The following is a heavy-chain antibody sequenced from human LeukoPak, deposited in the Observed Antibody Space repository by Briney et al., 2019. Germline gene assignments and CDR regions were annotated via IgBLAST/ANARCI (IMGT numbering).Heavy chain of an antibody. J-gene: IGHJ4*02. CDR2: INSDSGDT. Sequence: ASVKVSCKTSGYSFVAYYKHWLRQAPGQELEWMGRINSDSGDTKFAQKFQGRVTMTRDKSINTVYMEVSRLTSDDTAVYYCAREASADGHFFDSWGQGSLVTVSS. CDR1: GYSFVAYY. V-gene: IGHV1-2*02. CDR3: AREASADGHFFDS. D-gene: IGHD5-24*01.